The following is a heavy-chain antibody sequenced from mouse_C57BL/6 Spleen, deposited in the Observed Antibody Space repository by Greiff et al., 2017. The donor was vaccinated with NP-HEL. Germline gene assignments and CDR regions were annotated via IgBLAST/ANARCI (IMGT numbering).Heavy chain of an antibody. CDR2: IRSKSNNYAT. CDR1: GFSFNTYA. Sequence: EVQRVESGGGLVQPKGSLKLSCAASGFSFNTYAMNWFRQAPGKGLEWVARIRSKSNNYATYYADSVKDRFTISRDDSESMLYLQMNNLKTEDTAMYYCVRQELTGTEAMDYWGQGTSVTVSS. J-gene: IGHJ4*01. V-gene: IGHV10-1*01. CDR3: VRQELTGTEAMDY. D-gene: IGHD4-1*01.